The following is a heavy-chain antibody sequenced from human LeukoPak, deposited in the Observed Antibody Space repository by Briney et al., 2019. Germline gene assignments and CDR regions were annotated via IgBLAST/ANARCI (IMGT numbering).Heavy chain of an antibody. J-gene: IGHJ4*02. CDR2: ISAYNGNT. CDR1: GYTFTSYG. CDR3: ASVGHDYVFDY. Sequence: ASVTLSCKASGYTFTSYGISWVRQAPGQGLEWMGWISAYNGNTNYAQKLQGRVTMTTDTSTSTAYMELRSLRSDDTAVYYCASVGHDYVFDYWGQGTLVTVSS. D-gene: IGHD4-17*01. V-gene: IGHV1-18*01.